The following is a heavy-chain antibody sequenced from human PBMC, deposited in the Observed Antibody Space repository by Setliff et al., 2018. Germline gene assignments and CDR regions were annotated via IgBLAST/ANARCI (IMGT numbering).Heavy chain of an antibody. V-gene: IGHV4-39*01. Sequence: SETLSLTCTVSGGSISSSSYYWGWIRQPPGKGLEWIGSIYYSGSTYYNPSLKSRVTISVDTSKNQFSLKLSSVTAADTAVYYCARGTYSSSSSYYFDYWGQGTLVAVPQ. CDR3: ARGTYSSSSSYYFDY. D-gene: IGHD6-13*01. CDR2: IYYSGST. CDR1: GGSISSSSYY. J-gene: IGHJ4*02.